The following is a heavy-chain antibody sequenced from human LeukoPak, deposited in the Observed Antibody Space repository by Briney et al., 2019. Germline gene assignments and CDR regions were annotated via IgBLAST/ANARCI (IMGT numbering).Heavy chain of an antibody. Sequence: GGSLRLSCAASGFTFSSYAMHWVRQAPGKGLEWVAVIWYDGSNKYYADSVKGRFTISRDNSKNTLYLQMNSLRAEDTAVYYCARSPLWFGELLSTDYWGQGTLVTVSS. CDR2: IWYDGSNK. V-gene: IGHV3-33*08. CDR1: GFTFSSYA. CDR3: ARSPLWFGELLSTDY. J-gene: IGHJ4*02. D-gene: IGHD3-10*01.